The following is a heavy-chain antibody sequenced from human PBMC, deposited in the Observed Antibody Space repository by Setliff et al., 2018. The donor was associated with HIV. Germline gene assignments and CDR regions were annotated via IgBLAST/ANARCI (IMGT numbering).Heavy chain of an antibody. D-gene: IGHD1-26*01. V-gene: IGHV3-7*01. CDR1: GFRFRSYW. Sequence: PGGSLRLSCAASGFRFRSYWMSWVRQAPGKGLESVANVKQDGTETLYVDSVKGRFTNSRDNANNLVYLQMNSLRVEDTAVYFCARWGSGSYERVFDYWGQGMLVTVSS. J-gene: IGHJ4*02. CDR2: VKQDGTET. CDR3: ARWGSGSYERVFDY.